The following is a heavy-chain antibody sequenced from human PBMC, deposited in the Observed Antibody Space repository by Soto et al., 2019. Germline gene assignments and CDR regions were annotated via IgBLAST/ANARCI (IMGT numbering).Heavy chain of an antibody. V-gene: IGHV1-69*01. CDR2: IIPIFGTA. CDR1: GGTFSSYA. J-gene: IGHJ5*02. D-gene: IGHD2-15*01. CDR3: ARDPSAGYCSGGSCFGIWFDP. Sequence: QVQLVQSGAEVKKPGSSVKVSCKASGGTFSSYAISWVRQAPGQGLEWMGGIIPIFGTANYAQKFQGRVTITADESTSTAYMGLSSLRSEDTAVYYCARDPSAGYCSGGSCFGIWFDPWGQGTLVTVSS.